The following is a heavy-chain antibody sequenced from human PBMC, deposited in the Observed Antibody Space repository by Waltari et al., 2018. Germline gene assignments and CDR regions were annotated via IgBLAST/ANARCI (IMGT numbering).Heavy chain of an antibody. CDR2: IGAGGRPV. Sequence: ESGGTLAHAGTSLRLTCAASGFKFTGFSMDWVRQAPGKGPQWLSFIGAGGRPVYYEDSVRGRFTISRDDATNVVHLEMRDLREEDSATYYCARGWLENSFDLWGPGTTVTVSS. V-gene: IGHV3-48*02. CDR3: ARGWLENSFDL. D-gene: IGHD6-19*01. CDR1: GFKFTGFS. J-gene: IGHJ3*01.